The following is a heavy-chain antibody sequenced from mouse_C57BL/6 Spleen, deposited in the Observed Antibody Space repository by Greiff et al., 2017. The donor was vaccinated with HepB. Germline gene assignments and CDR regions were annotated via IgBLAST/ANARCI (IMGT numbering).Heavy chain of an antibody. D-gene: IGHD1-1*01. CDR2: IDPSDSYT. CDR3: ARDITTAKGYFDV. CDR1: GYTFTSYW. J-gene: IGHJ1*03. Sequence: QVQLQQPGAELVKPGASVKLSCKASGYTFTSYWMQWVKQRPGQGLEWIGEIDPSDSYTNYNQKFKGKATLTVDTSSSTAYMQLSSLTSEDSAVYYCARDITTAKGYFDVWGTGTTVTVSS. V-gene: IGHV1-50*01.